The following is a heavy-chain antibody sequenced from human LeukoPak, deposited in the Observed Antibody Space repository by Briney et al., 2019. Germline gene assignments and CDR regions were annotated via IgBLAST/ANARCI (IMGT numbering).Heavy chain of an antibody. Sequence: ASVKVSCKVSGYTLTELSVHWVRQAPGKGLEWMGGFDPEDGETIYAQKFQGRVTMTEDTSTDTAYMELSSLRSEDTAVYYCATAIIAAAGSGNWFDPWGQGTLVTVSS. CDR1: GYTLTELS. D-gene: IGHD6-13*01. J-gene: IGHJ5*02. CDR3: ATAIIAAAGSGNWFDP. CDR2: FDPEDGET. V-gene: IGHV1-24*01.